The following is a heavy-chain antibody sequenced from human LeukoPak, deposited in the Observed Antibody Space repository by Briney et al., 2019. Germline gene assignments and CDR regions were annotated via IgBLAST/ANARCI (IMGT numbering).Heavy chain of an antibody. Sequence: SETLSLTCTVSGSSFSGYYWSWIRQPPVKGLEWIGYVYHSGSTNYNPSLKGRVTISLDTSKNQFSLKLSSVTAADTAVYYCARDRPFYYGSGSFYDGFDSWGQGTLVTVSS. CDR3: ARDRPFYYGSGSFYDGFDS. CDR2: VYHSGST. V-gene: IGHV4-59*01. CDR1: GSSFSGYY. J-gene: IGHJ4*02. D-gene: IGHD3-10*01.